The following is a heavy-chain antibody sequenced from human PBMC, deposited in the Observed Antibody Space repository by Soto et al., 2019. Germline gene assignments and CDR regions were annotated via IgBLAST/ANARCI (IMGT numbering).Heavy chain of an antibody. CDR3: ARDTKWIQPETNFDY. CDR1: GFTFSDYY. V-gene: IGHV3-11*01. D-gene: IGHD5-18*01. Sequence: PGGSLRLSCAASGFTFSDYYMSWIRQAPGKGLEWVSYISSSGSTIYYADSVKGRFTISRDNAKNSLYLQMNGLRAEDTAVYYCARDTKWIQPETNFDYWGQGTLVTVSS. CDR2: ISSSGSTI. J-gene: IGHJ4*02.